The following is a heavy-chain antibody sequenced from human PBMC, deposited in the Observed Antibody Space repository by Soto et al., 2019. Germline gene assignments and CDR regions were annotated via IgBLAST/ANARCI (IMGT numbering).Heavy chain of an antibody. Sequence: ASVKVSCKASGYTFTSYGISWVRQAPGQGLEWMGWISAYNGNTNYAQKLQGRVTMTTDTSTSTAYMELRSLRSDDTAVYYCERALVIKIFGVVRRRTDAFDIWGQGIMVTVS. CDR3: ERALVIKIFGVVRRRTDAFDI. J-gene: IGHJ3*02. D-gene: IGHD3-3*01. CDR1: GYTFTSYG. CDR2: ISAYNGNT. V-gene: IGHV1-18*01.